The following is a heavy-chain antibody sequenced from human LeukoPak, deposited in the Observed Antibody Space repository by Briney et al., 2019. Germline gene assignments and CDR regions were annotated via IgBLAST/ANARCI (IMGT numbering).Heavy chain of an antibody. CDR2: IIPIFGTA. J-gene: IGHJ4*02. D-gene: IGHD6-13*01. Sequence: GASVKVSCKASGYTFTAYYLHWVRQAPGQGLEWMGGIIPIFGTANYAQKFQGRVTITADKSTSTAYMELSSLRSEDTAVYYCARGGQQLVFDYWGQGTLVTVSS. CDR1: GYTFTAYY. CDR3: ARGGQQLVFDY. V-gene: IGHV1-69*06.